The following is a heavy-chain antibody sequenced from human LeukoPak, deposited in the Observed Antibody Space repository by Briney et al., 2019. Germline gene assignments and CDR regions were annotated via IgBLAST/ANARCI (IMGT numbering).Heavy chain of an antibody. V-gene: IGHV3-30*18. CDR1: GFTFSNYG. J-gene: IGHJ5*02. CDR2: ISYEGSSE. D-gene: IGHD6-19*01. CDR3: AKDLIGSGWHNYFDP. Sequence: GGSLRLSCAASGFTFSNYGMHWVRQAPGKGLEWVAMISYEGSSEYYADSVKGRFTISRDTSKNTLYLEMNSLRVEDTAVYHCAKDLIGSGWHNYFDPWGQGTLVTVSS.